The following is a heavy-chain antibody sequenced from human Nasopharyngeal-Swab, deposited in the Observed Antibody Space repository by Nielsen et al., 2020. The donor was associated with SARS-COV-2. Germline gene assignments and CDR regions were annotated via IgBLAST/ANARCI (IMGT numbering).Heavy chain of an antibody. CDR3: ARSKQKYYDILTGYPPGAFDI. Sequence: WIRQPPGKGLEGIGSIYYSGSTYYNPSLKSRVTISVDTSKNQFSLKLSSVTAADTAVYYCARSKQKYYDILTGYPPGAFDIWGQGTMVTVSS. J-gene: IGHJ3*02. CDR2: IYYSGST. D-gene: IGHD3-9*01. V-gene: IGHV4-39*01.